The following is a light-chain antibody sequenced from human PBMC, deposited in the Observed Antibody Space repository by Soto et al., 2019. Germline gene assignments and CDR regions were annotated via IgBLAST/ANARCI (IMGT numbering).Light chain of an antibody. Sequence: DTVLTQSPATLSLSPGERATLSCRASQNIKTNLAWYQHKPGQAPSLLIYGAFTRATGIPARFSGSGSGTEFTLTISRLKAEDFALYYCQQYSESPVTFGQGTKVDIK. CDR3: QQYSESPVT. CDR2: GAF. J-gene: IGKJ1*01. CDR1: QNIKTN. V-gene: IGKV3-15*01.